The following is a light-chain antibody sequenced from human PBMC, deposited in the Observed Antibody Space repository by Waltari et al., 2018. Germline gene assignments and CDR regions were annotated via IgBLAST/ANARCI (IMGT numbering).Light chain of an antibody. CDR2: EVG. CDR1: RSDIGGYNY. Sequence: QSALTQPASVSGPPGQSITISCTGSRSDIGGYNYVSWYQQYPDKAPTLIIYEVGVRPPGISTRFSGSKSGNTASLTISGLQAADEAHYYCSSFTRSNIVIFGGGTRLTVL. V-gene: IGLV2-14*01. J-gene: IGLJ2*01. CDR3: SSFTRSNIVI.